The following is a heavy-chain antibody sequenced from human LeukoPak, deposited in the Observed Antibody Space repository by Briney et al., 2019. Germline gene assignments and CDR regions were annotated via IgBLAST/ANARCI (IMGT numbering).Heavy chain of an antibody. V-gene: IGHV4-34*12. CDR3: ARDQGRWLVRTFDY. CDR2: IIHSGST. Sequence: SETLSLTCEVSGASFSDYSWNWIRQPPGKGLEWIGEIIHSGSTNYNPSLRSRLTISLDTSKNQMSLRLNSVTAADTAVYYCARDQGRWLVRTFDYWGQGTLVTVSS. J-gene: IGHJ4*02. D-gene: IGHD6-19*01. CDR1: GASFSDYS.